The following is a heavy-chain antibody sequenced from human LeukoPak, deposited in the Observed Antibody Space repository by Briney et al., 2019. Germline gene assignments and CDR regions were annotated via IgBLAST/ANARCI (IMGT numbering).Heavy chain of an antibody. J-gene: IGHJ4*02. CDR3: ARDSPRAGITMIVVVSSGFDY. CDR2: IYSGGST. D-gene: IGHD3-22*01. V-gene: IGHV3-66*01. CDR1: GFTVSSNY. Sequence: GGSLRLSCAASGFTVSSNYMSWVRQAPGKGLEWVSVIYSGGSTYYADSVKGRFTISRDNSKNSLYLQMNSLRDEDTAVYYCARDSPRAGITMIVVVSSGFDYWGQGTLVTVSS.